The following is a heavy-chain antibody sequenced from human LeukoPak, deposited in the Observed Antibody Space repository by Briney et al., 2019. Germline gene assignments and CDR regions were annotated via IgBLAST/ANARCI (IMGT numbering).Heavy chain of an antibody. V-gene: IGHV1-18*01. CDR2: ISTNSGNT. CDR1: GYTFTTYG. J-gene: IGHJ4*02. CDR3: VRGSPNWKSGSVGY. D-gene: IGHD1-20*01. Sequence: GASVKVSCKASGYTFTTYGITWVRQAPGQGLEWMGWISTNSGNTKFAQRLQGRLTMTTDTSTSTGYMELRSLTSDDTAVYYCVRGSPNWKSGSVGYWGQGALVTVSS.